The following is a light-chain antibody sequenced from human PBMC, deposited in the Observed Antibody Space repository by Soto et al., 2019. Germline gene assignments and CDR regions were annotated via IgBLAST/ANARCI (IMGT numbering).Light chain of an antibody. Sequence: DIQMTQSPSSLSASVGDRVTITCRASQDIDHSLAWYQQKPGKVPNLLIYSASTLQSGVPSRFSGSGSGTDFTLTITSLQPEDVATYYCQENYSGPPVALGPGTKVDV. CDR1: QDIDHS. CDR2: SAS. V-gene: IGKV1-27*01. CDR3: QENYSGPPVA. J-gene: IGKJ3*01.